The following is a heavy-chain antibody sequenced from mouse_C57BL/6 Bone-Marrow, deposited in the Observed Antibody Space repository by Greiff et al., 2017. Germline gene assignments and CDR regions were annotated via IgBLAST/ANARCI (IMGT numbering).Heavy chain of an antibody. V-gene: IGHV1-82*01. CDR3: ARSGIITTVVTDY. CDR2: IYPGDGDT. CDR1: GYAFSSSW. Sequence: VQLQQSGPELVKPGASVKISCKASGYAFSSSWMNWVKQRPGKGLEWIGRIYPGDGDTNYNGKFKGKATLTADKSSSTAYMQLSSLTSEDSAVYFCARSGIITTVVTDYWGQGTTLTVSS. D-gene: IGHD1-1*01. J-gene: IGHJ2*01.